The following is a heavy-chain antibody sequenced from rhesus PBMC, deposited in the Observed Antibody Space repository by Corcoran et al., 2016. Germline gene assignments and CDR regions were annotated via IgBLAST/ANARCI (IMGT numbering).Heavy chain of an antibody. D-gene: IGHD3-16*01. V-gene: IGHV4-80*01. CDR3: ARQEVVVTKGFDL. CDR2: INGNSGTT. CDR1: GGSFSSYW. J-gene: IGHJ4*01. Sequence: QAQLQASGPGLVKPSETLSLTCAVSGGSFSSYWWSWIRQPPGMGLEGIGEINGNSGTTRYNPSLERRVTISKDAAKDHVSLNLKSVTAADTAVYYCARQEVVVTKGFDLWSQGILVTVSS.